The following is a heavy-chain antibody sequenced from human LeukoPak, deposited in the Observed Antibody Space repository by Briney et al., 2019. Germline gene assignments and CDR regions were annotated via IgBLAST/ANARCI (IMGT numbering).Heavy chain of an antibody. D-gene: IGHD6-25*01. CDR2: IYHSGST. J-gene: IGHJ4*02. CDR3: AMSSGRYGTLDY. CDR1: GGSISSGGYY. V-gene: IGHV4-30-2*01. Sequence: SETLSLTCTVSGGSISSGGYYWSWIRQPPGKGLEWIGYIYHSGSTYYNPSLKSRVTISVDRSKNQFSLKLSSVTAADTAVYYCAMSSGRYGTLDYWGQGTLVTVSS.